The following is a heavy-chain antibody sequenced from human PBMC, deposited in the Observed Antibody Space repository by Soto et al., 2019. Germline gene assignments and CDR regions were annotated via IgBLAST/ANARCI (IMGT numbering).Heavy chain of an antibody. CDR3: AREQPWPHLSTIFDY. D-gene: IGHD3-3*01. Sequence: SETLSLTCTVSGGSISSGGYYWSWIRQHPGKVLEWIVYIYWSGSTYYNPSLKSRVTISVERSEKRLSVRLSSVTSADTSVYYCAREQPWPHLSTIFDYWGQGTLVTVSS. V-gene: IGHV4-31*03. CDR2: IYWSGST. J-gene: IGHJ4*02. CDR1: GGSISSGGYY.